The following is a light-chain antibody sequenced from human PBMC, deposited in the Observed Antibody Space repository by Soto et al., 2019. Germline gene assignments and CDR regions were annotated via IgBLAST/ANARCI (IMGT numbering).Light chain of an antibody. J-gene: IGLJ3*02. Sequence: QSALTQPASVSGSPGQSITISCTGASSDIGAYIYVSWYQQHPGKAPKLIIFEVSNRPSGVSDRFSGSKSANTASLTISGLQPEDEGDYYCSSHTTKNTWVFGGGTKVTVL. CDR3: SSHTTKNTWV. CDR1: SSDIGAYIY. CDR2: EVS. V-gene: IGLV2-14*01.